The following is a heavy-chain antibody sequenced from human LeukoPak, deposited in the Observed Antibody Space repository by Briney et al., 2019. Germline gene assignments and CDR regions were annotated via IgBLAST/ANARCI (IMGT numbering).Heavy chain of an antibody. J-gene: IGHJ4*02. CDR2: IRYDGSNK. Sequence: PGGSLRLSCAASGFTFSSYGMHWVRQAPGKGLEWVAFIRYDGSNKYYADSVKGRFTISRDNSKNTLYLQMNSLRAEDTAVYYCAETPHRYFGSGSYQFAYWGQGALVTVSS. D-gene: IGHD3-10*01. V-gene: IGHV3-30*02. CDR1: GFTFSSYG. CDR3: AETPHRYFGSGSYQFAY.